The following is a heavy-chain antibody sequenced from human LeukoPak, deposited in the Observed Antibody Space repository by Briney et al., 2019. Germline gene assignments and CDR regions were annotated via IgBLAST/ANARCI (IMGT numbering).Heavy chain of an antibody. D-gene: IGHD3-10*01. J-gene: IGHJ4*02. V-gene: IGHV4-31*03. Sequence: SETLSLTCTVSGGSISSGGYYWSWIRQHPGKGLEWIGYIYYSGSTYYNPSLKSRVTISVDTSKNQFSLKLSSVTAADTAVYYCARALGTLWFGEKYYFDYWGQGTLVTVSS. CDR2: IYYSGST. CDR1: GGSISSGGYY. CDR3: ARALGTLWFGEKYYFDY.